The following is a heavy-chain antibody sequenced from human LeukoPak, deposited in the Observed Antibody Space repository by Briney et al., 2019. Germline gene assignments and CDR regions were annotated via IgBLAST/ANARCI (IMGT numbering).Heavy chain of an antibody. J-gene: IGHJ5*02. V-gene: IGHV4-34*01. D-gene: IGHD2-2*01. CDR2: IYYSGST. CDR1: GGSFGGYY. CDR3: ARHIVVVPAAYNWFDP. Sequence: SETLSLTCAVYGGSFGGYYWSWIRQPPGKGLEWIGSIYYSGSTHYNPSLKSRVTISVDTSKNQFSLKLSSVTAADTAVYYCARHIVVVPAAYNWFDPWGQGTLVTVSS.